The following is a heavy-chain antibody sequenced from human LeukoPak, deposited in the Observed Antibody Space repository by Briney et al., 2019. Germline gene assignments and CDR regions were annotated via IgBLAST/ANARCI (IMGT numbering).Heavy chain of an antibody. CDR3: ARAPPEYYYDSSGYYDPGDY. CDR2: ISAYNGNT. J-gene: IGHJ4*02. Sequence: ASVKVSCKASGYTFTSYGISWVRQAPGQGLEWMGWISAYNGNTNYAQKLQGRVTMTTDTSTSTAYMELRSLRSDGTAVYYCARAPPEYYYDSSGYYDPGDYWGQGTLVTVSS. D-gene: IGHD3-22*01. V-gene: IGHV1-18*01. CDR1: GYTFTSYG.